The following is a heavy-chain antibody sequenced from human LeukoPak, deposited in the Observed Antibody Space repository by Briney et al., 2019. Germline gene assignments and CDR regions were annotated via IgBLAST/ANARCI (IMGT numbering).Heavy chain of an antibody. CDR3: ARTDIVVVPARNWFDP. Sequence: GASVKVSCKASGGTFSSYAISWVRQAPGQGLEWMGGIIPIFGTANYAQKFQGRGTITTDESTSTAYMELSSLRSEDTAVYYCARTDIVVVPARNWFDPWGQGTLVTVSS. D-gene: IGHD2-2*01. J-gene: IGHJ5*02. V-gene: IGHV1-69*05. CDR2: IIPIFGTA. CDR1: GGTFSSYA.